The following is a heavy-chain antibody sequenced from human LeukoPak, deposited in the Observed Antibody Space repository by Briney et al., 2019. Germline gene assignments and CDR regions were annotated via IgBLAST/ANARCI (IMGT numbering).Heavy chain of an antibody. Sequence: GGSLRLSCAASGFTFSSYGMHWVRQAPGKGLEWVAFIRYDGSNKYYADSVKGRFTISRDNSKNTLYLQMNSLRAEDTAVYYCAKVLLYYYEGSGYGPVDYWGQGTLVTVSS. V-gene: IGHV3-30*02. CDR3: AKVLLYYYEGSGYGPVDY. D-gene: IGHD3-22*01. CDR2: IRYDGSNK. CDR1: GFTFSSYG. J-gene: IGHJ4*02.